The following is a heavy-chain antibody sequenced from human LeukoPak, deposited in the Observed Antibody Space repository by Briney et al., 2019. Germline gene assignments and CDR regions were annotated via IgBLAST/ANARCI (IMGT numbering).Heavy chain of an antibody. Sequence: SETLSLTRMVSGGSISPYFASWIRQPPGKGLEWIGYISYSGSTNYNPSLKRRVTTTVDKSKNQFSVQLSSVTAADTAVYYCASRYLNYWGQGTLVTVSS. D-gene: IGHD2-2*01. V-gene: IGHV4-59*01. CDR2: ISYSGST. CDR3: ASRYLNY. CDR1: GGSISPYF. J-gene: IGHJ4*02.